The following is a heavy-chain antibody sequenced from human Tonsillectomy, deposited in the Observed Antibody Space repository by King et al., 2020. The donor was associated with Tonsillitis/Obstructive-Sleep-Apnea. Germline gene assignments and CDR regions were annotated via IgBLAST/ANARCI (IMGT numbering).Heavy chain of an antibody. J-gene: IGHJ6*03. CDR1: GYNFISYG. V-gene: IGHV7-4-1*02. Sequence: QLVQSGSELKKPGASVKVSCKASGYNFISYGMNWVRQAPGQGLEWMGWINTNTGNPTYAQGFTGRFVFSLDTSVTTAYLQISSLKAEDTAVYYCARASDIAVADTEKATGDYMDVWGRGTTVTVS. CDR2: INTNTGNP. D-gene: IGHD6-13*01. CDR3: ARASDIAVADTEKATGDYMDV.